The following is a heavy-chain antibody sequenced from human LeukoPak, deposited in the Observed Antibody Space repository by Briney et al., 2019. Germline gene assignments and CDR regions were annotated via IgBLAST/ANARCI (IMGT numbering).Heavy chain of an antibody. CDR3: ARSDYVWGSYRSDAFDI. CDR1: GGSISSYY. Sequence: PETLSLTCTVSGGSISSYYWSWIRQPPGKGLEWIGYIYYSGSTNYNPSLKSRVTISVDTSKNQFSLKLSSVTAADTAVYYCARSDYVWGSYRSDAFDIWGQGTMVTVSS. J-gene: IGHJ3*02. CDR2: IYYSGST. V-gene: IGHV4-59*01. D-gene: IGHD3-16*02.